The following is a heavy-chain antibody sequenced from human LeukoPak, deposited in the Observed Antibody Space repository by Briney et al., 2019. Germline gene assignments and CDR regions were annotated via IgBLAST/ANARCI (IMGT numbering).Heavy chain of an antibody. Sequence: SETLSLTCTVSGGSISSYYWSWIRQPPGKGLEWIGYIYYSGNTNYNPSLKSRVTISVDTSKNQFSLKLGSVTAADTAVYYCARDSCYDFWSGYDNWGQGTLVTVSS. CDR3: ARDSCYDFWSGYDN. CDR1: GGSISSYY. V-gene: IGHV4-59*01. D-gene: IGHD3-3*01. CDR2: IYYSGNT. J-gene: IGHJ4*02.